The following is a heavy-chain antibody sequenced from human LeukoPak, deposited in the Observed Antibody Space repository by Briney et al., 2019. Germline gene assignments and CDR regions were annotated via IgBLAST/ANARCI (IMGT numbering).Heavy chain of an antibody. D-gene: IGHD5-12*01. Sequence: PGGSLRLSCAASGFTFSNYWMSWVRQAPGKGLEWVASIRQDGSAKNYVDSVKGRFTISRDNAKNSLYLRMNSLRAEDTATFFCARAYSGSTGRFDYWGQGTLVTVSS. V-gene: IGHV3-7*01. CDR2: IRQDGSAK. CDR3: ARAYSGSTGRFDY. CDR1: GFTFSNYW. J-gene: IGHJ4*02.